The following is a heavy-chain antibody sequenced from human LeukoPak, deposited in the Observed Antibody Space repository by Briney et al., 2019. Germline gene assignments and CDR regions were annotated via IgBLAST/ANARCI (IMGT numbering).Heavy chain of an antibody. J-gene: IGHJ4*02. V-gene: IGHV1-2*02. D-gene: IGHD6-13*01. Sequence: ASVKVSCKASGYTFTCYYMHWVRQAPGQGLEWMGWINPNSGGTNYAQKFQGRVTMTRDTSISTAYMELSRLRSDDTAVYYCARDLEPGYSSSWYDYWGQGTLVTVSS. CDR2: INPNSGGT. CDR1: GYTFTCYY. CDR3: ARDLEPGYSSSWYDY.